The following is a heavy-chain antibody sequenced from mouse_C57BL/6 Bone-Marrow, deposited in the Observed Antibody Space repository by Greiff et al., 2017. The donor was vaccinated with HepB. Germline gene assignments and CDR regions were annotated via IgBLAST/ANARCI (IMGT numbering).Heavy chain of an antibody. CDR1: GYTFTSYW. D-gene: IGHD1-1*01. CDR2: IHPNSGST. J-gene: IGHJ4*01. Sequence: QVQLQQPGAELVKPGASVKLSCKASGYTFTSYWMHGVKQRPGQGLEWIGMIHPNSGSTNYNEKFKSKATLTVDKSSSTAYMQLSSLTSEDSAVYYCARRFYYGSSGDYWGQGTSVTVSS. CDR3: ARRFYYGSSGDY. V-gene: IGHV1-64*01.